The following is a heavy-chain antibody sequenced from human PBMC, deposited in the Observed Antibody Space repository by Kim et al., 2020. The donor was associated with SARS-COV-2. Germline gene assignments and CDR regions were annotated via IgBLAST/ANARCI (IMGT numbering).Heavy chain of an antibody. CDR2: INPNSGGT. D-gene: IGHD3-10*01. V-gene: IGHV1-2*06. CDR3: ARDRLRLGDEGMDV. Sequence: ASVKVSCKASGYTFTGYYMHWVRQAPGQGLEWMGRINPNSGGTNYAQKFQGRVTMTRDTSISTAYMELSRLRSDDTAVYYCARDRLRLGDEGMDVWGQGTTVTVSS. J-gene: IGHJ6*02. CDR1: GYTFTGYY.